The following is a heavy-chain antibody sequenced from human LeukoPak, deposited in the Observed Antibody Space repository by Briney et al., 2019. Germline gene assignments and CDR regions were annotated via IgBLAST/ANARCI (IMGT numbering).Heavy chain of an antibody. V-gene: IGHV4-59*08. D-gene: IGHD3-10*01. CDR2: IYHSGST. CDR3: ARRVRTLDFDY. CDR1: GGSISSYY. Sequence: PSETLSLTCTVSGGSISSYYWSWIRQPPGKGLEWIGYIYHSGSTNYNPSLKSRVTISVDTSKNQFSLKLSSVTAADTAVYYCARRVRTLDFDYWGQGTLVTVSS. J-gene: IGHJ4*02.